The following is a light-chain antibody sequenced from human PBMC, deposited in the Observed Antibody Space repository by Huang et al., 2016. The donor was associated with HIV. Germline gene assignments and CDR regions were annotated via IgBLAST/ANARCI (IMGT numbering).Light chain of an antibody. J-gene: IGKJ4*01. CDR3: QQRSKWPLT. Sequence: EIVLTQSPVTLSLSPGDRATLSCRASQSIGTYLAWYQKKSGQAPRLLIYDVSNRAAGVAARFSASGSETDFTLTIASLDPDDFAIYHCQQRSKWPLTFGGGTKVEMK. CDR2: DVS. V-gene: IGKV3-11*01. CDR1: QSIGTY.